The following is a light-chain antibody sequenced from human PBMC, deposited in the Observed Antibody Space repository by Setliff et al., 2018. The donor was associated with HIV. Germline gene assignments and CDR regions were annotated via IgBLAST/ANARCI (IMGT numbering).Light chain of an antibody. CDR3: TSYTTSSSHYV. CDR2: NVN. Sequence: QSVLTQPASVSGSPGQSITISCTGTRSDVGGYDYVSWYQHHPGKAPKLIIYNVNKRPSGVSNRLSGSKSGNTASLTISGLQAEDEADYYCTSYTTSSSHYVFGTGTKVTVL. CDR1: RSDVGGYDY. V-gene: IGLV2-14*03. J-gene: IGLJ1*01.